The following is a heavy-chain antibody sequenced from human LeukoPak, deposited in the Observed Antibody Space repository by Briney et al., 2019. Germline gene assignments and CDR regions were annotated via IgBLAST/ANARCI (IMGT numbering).Heavy chain of an antibody. Sequence: PGGSLRLSCAASGFTFNNYAMTWVRQAPGKGLDWVSVINGGSGNSYYADSVKGRFTVSRDNSKNTLYLQMNSLRDEDTAVYYCAKGQGYNYGDSIDYWGQGTLVTVSS. J-gene: IGHJ4*02. D-gene: IGHD5-18*01. CDR2: INGGSGNS. CDR1: GFTFNNYA. CDR3: AKGQGYNYGDSIDY. V-gene: IGHV3-23*01.